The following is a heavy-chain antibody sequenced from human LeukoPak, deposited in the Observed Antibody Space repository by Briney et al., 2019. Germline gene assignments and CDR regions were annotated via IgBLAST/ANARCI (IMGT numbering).Heavy chain of an antibody. J-gene: IGHJ4*02. V-gene: IGHV3-23*01. CDR3: AKLVSTTQMGDY. Sequence: GESLRLSCAASGFTFSHYWMAWVRQAPGKGLEWVAGISGGGAGTYYVDSVKGRFTISRDNSKNTLYLQMNSLGAEDTAVYYCAKLVSTTQMGDYWGQGTPVTVSS. CDR1: GFTFSHYW. CDR2: ISGGGAGT. D-gene: IGHD2/OR15-2a*01.